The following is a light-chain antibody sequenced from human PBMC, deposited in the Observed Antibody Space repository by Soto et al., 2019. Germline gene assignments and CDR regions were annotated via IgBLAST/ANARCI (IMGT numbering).Light chain of an antibody. CDR3: GTWDTSLSGGL. V-gene: IGLV1-51*01. Sequence: QSVLTQPPSGSAAPGQTVTISCSGGSSNIGNNFVSWYQQLPGTAPKLLIYDNNKRPSGIPDRFSASRSATSATLAITGLQPVDGAVYYCGTWDTSLSGGLFGGGTKLTVL. J-gene: IGLJ2*01. CDR1: SSNIGNNF. CDR2: DNN.